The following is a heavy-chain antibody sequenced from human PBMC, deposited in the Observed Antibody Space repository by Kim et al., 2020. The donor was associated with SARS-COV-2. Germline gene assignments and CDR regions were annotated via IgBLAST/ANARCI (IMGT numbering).Heavy chain of an antibody. CDR3: ALGAGYYGSGSYYISPFDY. V-gene: IGHV5-51*01. D-gene: IGHD3-10*01. J-gene: IGHJ4*02. CDR1: GYSFTSYW. Sequence: GESLKISCKGSGYSFTSYWIGWVRQMPGKGLEWMGIIYPGDSDTRYSPSFQGQVTISADKSISPAYLQWSSLKASDTAMYYCALGAGYYGSGSYYISPFDYWGQGTLVTVSS. CDR2: IYPGDSDT.